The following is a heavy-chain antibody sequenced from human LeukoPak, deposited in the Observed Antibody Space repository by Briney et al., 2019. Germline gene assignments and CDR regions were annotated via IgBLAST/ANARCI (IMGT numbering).Heavy chain of an antibody. V-gene: IGHV4-39*01. CDR1: GGSLNSRNYY. CDR3: ARHDYYGSLNWFDP. D-gene: IGHD3-10*01. CDR2: IYYSGTT. Sequence: SETLSLTCIVSGGSLNSRNYYWGRIRQPPGKGLEWIGTIYYSGTTYYNPSLKSRLTISVDTSKNQFSLKLTSVTAADTAVYYCARHDYYGSLNWFDPWGQGTLITVSS. J-gene: IGHJ5*02.